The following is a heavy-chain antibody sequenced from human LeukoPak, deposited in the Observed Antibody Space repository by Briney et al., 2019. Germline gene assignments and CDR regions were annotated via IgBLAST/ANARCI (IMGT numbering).Heavy chain of an antibody. J-gene: IGHJ4*02. CDR2: INPNSGGT. D-gene: IGHD6-19*01. Sequence: ASVKVSGKASGYTFTGYNMHWVRQAPGQGLEWMGWINPNSGGTNYAQKFQGRVTMTRDTSISTAYMELSGLRSDDTAMYYCARDMTMAGEVPQYWGQGTLVTVSS. CDR3: ARDMTMAGEVPQY. CDR1: GYTFTGYN. V-gene: IGHV1-2*02.